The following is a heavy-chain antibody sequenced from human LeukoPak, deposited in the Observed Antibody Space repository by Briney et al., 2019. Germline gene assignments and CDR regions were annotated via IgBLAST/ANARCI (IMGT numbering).Heavy chain of an antibody. V-gene: IGHV4-39*01. J-gene: IGHJ5*02. D-gene: IGHD2-2*01. Sequence: SETLSLTCTVSGGSISSSSYYWGWIRQPPGKGLEWIGSIYYSGSTYYNPSLKSRVTISVDTSKNQFSLKLSSVTAADTAVYYCARHGQYQLLSDYNWFDPWGQGTLVTVSS. CDR3: ARHGQYQLLSDYNWFDP. CDR1: GGSISSSSYY. CDR2: IYYSGST.